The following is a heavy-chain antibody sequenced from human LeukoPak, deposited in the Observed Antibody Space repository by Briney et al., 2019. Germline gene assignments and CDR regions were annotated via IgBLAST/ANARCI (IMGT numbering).Heavy chain of an antibody. CDR3: GRAAGFSSGYYNY. J-gene: IGHJ4*02. D-gene: IGHD6-19*01. CDR1: GFTFSSYS. CDR2: ISSSSSYI. V-gene: IGHV3-21*01. Sequence: GGSLRLSCAASGFTFSSYSMNWVRQAPGKGLEWVSSISSSSSYIYYADSVKGRFTISRDNAKNSLYLQMNSLRAEDTAVYYCGRAAGFSSGYYNYWGQGTLVTVSS.